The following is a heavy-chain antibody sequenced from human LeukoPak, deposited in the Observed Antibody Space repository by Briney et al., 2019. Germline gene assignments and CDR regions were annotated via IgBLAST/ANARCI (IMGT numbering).Heavy chain of an antibody. J-gene: IGHJ3*01. CDR1: GFTFSTYS. Sequence: GRSLRLSCAASGFTFSTYSMHWVRQAPGKGLEWLAVVSNDGNHKYYVDSVKGRFTISRDNSKNTLSLQMNSLRVEDTAIYYCAKDIQLSTWGLGTRVTVSS. V-gene: IGHV3-30-3*02. CDR3: AKDIQLST. CDR2: VSNDGNHK. D-gene: IGHD5-24*01.